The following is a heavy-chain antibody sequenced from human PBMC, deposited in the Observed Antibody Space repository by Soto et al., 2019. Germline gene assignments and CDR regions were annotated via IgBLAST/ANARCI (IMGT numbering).Heavy chain of an antibody. CDR1: GGSISSYY. J-gene: IGHJ4*02. CDR2: IYYSGST. Sequence: SETLSLTCTVSGGSISSYYWNWIRQPPGKGLEWIGDIYYSGSTNCNPSLKSRVTISVDTSKNQFSLKLSSVTAADTAVYYCARVDGDGYNFGYWGQGTLVTVSS. D-gene: IGHD5-12*01. CDR3: ARVDGDGYNFGY. V-gene: IGHV4-59*01.